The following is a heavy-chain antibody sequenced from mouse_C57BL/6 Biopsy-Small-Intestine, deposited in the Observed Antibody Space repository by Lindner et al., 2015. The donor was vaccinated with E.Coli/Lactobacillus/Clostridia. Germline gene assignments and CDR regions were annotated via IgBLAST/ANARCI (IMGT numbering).Heavy chain of an antibody. D-gene: IGHD2-5*01. V-gene: IGHV1-20*01. Sequence: VQLQESGPELVKPGASVKISCKASGYSFTDYNMNWVKQSNGKSLEWIGRINPYNGDTFYNQKFKGKATLTVDKSSSTAHMELRSLTSEDSAVYFCARGGAYYSNWYFDVWGTGTTVTVS. CDR2: INPYNGDT. J-gene: IGHJ1*03. CDR3: ARGGAYYSNWYFDV. CDR1: GYSFTDYN.